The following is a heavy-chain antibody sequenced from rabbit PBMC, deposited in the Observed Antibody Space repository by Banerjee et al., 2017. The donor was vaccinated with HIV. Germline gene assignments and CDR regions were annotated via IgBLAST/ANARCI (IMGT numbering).Heavy chain of an antibody. D-gene: IGHD8-1*01. CDR3: ARGSSNLYYYGMDL. J-gene: IGHJ6*01. Sequence: QEQLEESGGDLVKPEGSLTLTCTASGFSFSNKYVMCWVRQAPGKGLEWITCINTGDGRTYYASWAKGRFSVSKTSSTTVTLQMTSLTAADTATYFCARGSSNLYYYGMDLWGQGTLVTVS. CDR1: GFSFSNKYV. V-gene: IGHV1S45*01. CDR2: INTGDGRT.